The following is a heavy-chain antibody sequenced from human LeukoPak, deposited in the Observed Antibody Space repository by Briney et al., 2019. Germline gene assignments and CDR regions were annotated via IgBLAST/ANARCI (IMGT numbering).Heavy chain of an antibody. D-gene: IGHD3-10*01. Sequence: SETLSLTCTVSGGSISSSSYYWGWIRQPPGKGLEWIGSIYYSGSPHYNPSLKSRVTISVDTSKNQFSLKLSSVTAADTAVYYCARDRREALLWFGELWPFDYWGQGTLVTVSS. CDR3: ARDRREALLWFGELWPFDY. CDR1: GGSISSSSYY. V-gene: IGHV4-39*07. CDR2: IYYSGSP. J-gene: IGHJ4*02.